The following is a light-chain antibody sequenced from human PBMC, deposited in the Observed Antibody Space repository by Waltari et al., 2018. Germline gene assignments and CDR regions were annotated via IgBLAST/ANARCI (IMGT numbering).Light chain of an antibody. CDR3: QQSYSTPWT. Sequence: DIQMTQSPSPLSSSVGDRVTITCRPSQTINTYLNWYQQKPGKAPQLLIYTASTLQSGVPSRFSGSGFGTDVTLTISSLQPEDFATYYCQQSYSTPWTFGQGTKVEIK. V-gene: IGKV1-39*01. CDR2: TAS. CDR1: QTINTY. J-gene: IGKJ1*01.